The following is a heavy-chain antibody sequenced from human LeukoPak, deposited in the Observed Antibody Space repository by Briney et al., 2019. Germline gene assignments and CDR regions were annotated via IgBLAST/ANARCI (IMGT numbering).Heavy chain of an antibody. D-gene: IGHD3-22*01. CDR1: GGSFSGYY. Sequence: SETLSLTCAVYGGSFSGYYWSWIRQPAGKGLEWIGRIYTSGSTNYNPSLKSRVTMSVDTSKNQFSLKLSSVTAADTAVYYCARDVSDYYDSSYYFDYWGQGTLVTVSS. CDR3: ARDVSDYYDSSYYFDY. J-gene: IGHJ4*02. V-gene: IGHV4-4*07. CDR2: IYTSGST.